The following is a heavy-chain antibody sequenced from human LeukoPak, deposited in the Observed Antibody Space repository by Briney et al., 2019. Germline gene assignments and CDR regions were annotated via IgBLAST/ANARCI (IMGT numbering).Heavy chain of an antibody. CDR1: GFTFTSYG. CDR3: AKDPRWRSGTYYFEY. CDR2: IQYDGNNK. D-gene: IGHD1-26*01. V-gene: IGHV3-30*02. J-gene: IGHJ4*02. Sequence: GGSLRLSFAASGFTFTSYGMHWVRQAPGKGLEWVAFIQYDGNNKYYADSVKGRFTISRDNSKNTLSLQMNSLGVEDTAVYYCAKDPRWRSGTYYFEYWGQGTLVTVSS.